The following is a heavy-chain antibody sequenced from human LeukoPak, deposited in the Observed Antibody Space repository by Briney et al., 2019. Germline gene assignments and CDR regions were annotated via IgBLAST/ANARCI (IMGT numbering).Heavy chain of an antibody. D-gene: IGHD6-13*01. CDR2: IHYSGST. Sequence: SETLSLTCTVSGGSISSYYWSWIRQPPGKGLEWIGYIHYSGSTNYNPSLKSRVTISVDTSKNQFSLKLSSVTTADTAVYYCARRRGSDSSSSSWFDPWGQGTLVTVSS. J-gene: IGHJ5*02. CDR1: GGSISSYY. V-gene: IGHV4-59*08. CDR3: ARRRGSDSSSSSWFDP.